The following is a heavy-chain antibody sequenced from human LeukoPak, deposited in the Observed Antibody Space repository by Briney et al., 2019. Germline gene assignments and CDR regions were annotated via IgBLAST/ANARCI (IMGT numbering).Heavy chain of an antibody. CDR3: ARHPGVSYSMGFLDY. CDR1: GGPISEYY. J-gene: IGHJ4*02. CDR2: IYYSGST. V-gene: IGHV4-59*08. Sequence: PSETLSLTCTVSGGPISEYYWSWIRQPPGKGLEWIGYIYYSGSTNYNPSLKSRVTISVDTSKNQFSLKLSSVTAADTAVYYCARHPGVSYSMGFLDYWGQGTLVTVSS. D-gene: IGHD2-21*01.